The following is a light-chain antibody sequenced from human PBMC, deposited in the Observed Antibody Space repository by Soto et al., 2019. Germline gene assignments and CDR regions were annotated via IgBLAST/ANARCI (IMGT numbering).Light chain of an antibody. Sequence: QSVLTQPASVSGSPGQSITISCTGTSSDVGGYNYVSCYQQHPGKAPKLMMYDVSNRPSGVSNRFSGSKSGNTASLTISGLQAEDEADYYCSSYTSSSTLVFGGGTKLTVL. CDR2: DVS. J-gene: IGLJ2*01. V-gene: IGLV2-14*01. CDR1: SSDVGGYNY. CDR3: SSYTSSSTLV.